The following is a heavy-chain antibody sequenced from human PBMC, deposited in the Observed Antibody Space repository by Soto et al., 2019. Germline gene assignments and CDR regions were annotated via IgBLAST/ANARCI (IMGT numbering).Heavy chain of an antibody. J-gene: IGHJ5*02. CDR3: ARKDKSGYFNWFDP. V-gene: IGHV5-51*01. CDR2: IFPSDSDT. D-gene: IGHD3-22*01. Sequence: PGESLKISCRTSGYRFTSYWIAWVRQMPGKGLEWMGIIFPSDSDTRYSPSFQGQVTISADRSTSTVFLQWTSLKASDTAVYFCARKDKSGYFNWFDPWGQGTLVTVSS. CDR1: GYRFTSYW.